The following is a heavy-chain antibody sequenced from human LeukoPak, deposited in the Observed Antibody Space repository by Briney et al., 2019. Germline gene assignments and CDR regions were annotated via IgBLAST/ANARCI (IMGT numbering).Heavy chain of an antibody. J-gene: IGHJ4*02. CDR1: GGSISSGSYY. D-gene: IGHD3-16*02. CDR2: IYTTGST. Sequence: PSETLSLTCTVSGGSISSGSYYWSWIRQPAGKGLEWIGRIYTTGSTNYNPSLKSRVTISVDTSENQFSLNLSSVTAADTAVYYCARLDYDYVWGRYRTFDSWGQGTLVTVSS. V-gene: IGHV4-61*02. CDR3: ARLDYDYVWGRYRTFDS.